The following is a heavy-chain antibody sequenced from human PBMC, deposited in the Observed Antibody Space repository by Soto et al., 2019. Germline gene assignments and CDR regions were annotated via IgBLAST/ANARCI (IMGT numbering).Heavy chain of an antibody. V-gene: IGHV3-7*05. J-gene: IGHJ4*02. CDR1: GFTFSSYW. D-gene: IGHD6-19*01. CDR3: ARGPPSGGKYSSGWDSHFDY. CDR2: IKQDGSEK. Sequence: GGSLRLSCAASGFTFSSYWMSWVRQAPGKGLEWVANIKQDGSEKYYVDSVKGRFTISRDNAKNSLYLQMNSLRAEDTAVYYCARGPPSGGKYSSGWDSHFDYWGQGTLVTVSS.